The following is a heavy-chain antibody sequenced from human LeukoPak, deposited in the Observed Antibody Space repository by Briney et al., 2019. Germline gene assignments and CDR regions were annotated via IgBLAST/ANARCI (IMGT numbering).Heavy chain of an antibody. CDR3: ASPTARSNYDFWSGPFDY. CDR1: GGTFSSYA. V-gene: IGHV1-69*13. Sequence: SVKVSCKAAGGTFSSYAISWVRQVPGQGLEWMGGIIPIFGTANYAQKFQGRVTITADESTSTAYMELSSLRSEDTAVYYCASPTARSNYDFWSGPFDYWGQGTLVTVSS. J-gene: IGHJ4*02. CDR2: IIPIFGTA. D-gene: IGHD3-3*01.